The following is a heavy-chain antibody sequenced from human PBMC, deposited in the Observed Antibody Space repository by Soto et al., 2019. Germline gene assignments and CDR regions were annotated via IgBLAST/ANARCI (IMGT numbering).Heavy chain of an antibody. Sequence: WETLSLTCSFSVASFNIYYWGWVRQPPGKGLEWIGYITPSGSSNYNPSLKSRVTMSIDAPMKQFSLSLTSVTAADTAVYFCARDTGNGEYFEHWSQGTLDTVSS. CDR2: ITPSGSS. V-gene: IGHV4-59*01. J-gene: IGHJ4*02. CDR1: VASFNIYY. D-gene: IGHD1-1*01. CDR3: ARDTGNGEYFEH.